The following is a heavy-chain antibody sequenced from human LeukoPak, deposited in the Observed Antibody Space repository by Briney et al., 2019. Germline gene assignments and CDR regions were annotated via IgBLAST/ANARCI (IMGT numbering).Heavy chain of an antibody. CDR1: GFTFSSYA. Sequence: GGSLRLSCAASGFTFSSYAMSWVRQAPEKGLVWVSRINSDGSSTSYADSVKGRFTISRDNAKNTLYLQMNSLRAEDTAVYYCARGYSYGYRIDYWGQGTLVTVSS. CDR2: INSDGSST. J-gene: IGHJ4*02. CDR3: ARGYSYGYRIDY. D-gene: IGHD5-18*01. V-gene: IGHV3-74*01.